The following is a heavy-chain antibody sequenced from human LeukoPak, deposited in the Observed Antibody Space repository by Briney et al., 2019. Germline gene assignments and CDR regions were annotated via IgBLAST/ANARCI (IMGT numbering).Heavy chain of an antibody. D-gene: IGHD3-10*01. J-gene: IGHJ4*02. CDR1: GFTFSSYS. Sequence: GGSLRLTCTASGFTFSSYSMNWIRQAPGKGLEWVSYISSSSSTIYYADSVKGRFTISRDNAKNSPYLQMNSLSAEDTAVDYCARGRVITMVRGVLVYWGQGTLVTVSS. V-gene: IGHV3-48*01. CDR3: ARGRVITMVRGVLVY. CDR2: ISSSSSTI.